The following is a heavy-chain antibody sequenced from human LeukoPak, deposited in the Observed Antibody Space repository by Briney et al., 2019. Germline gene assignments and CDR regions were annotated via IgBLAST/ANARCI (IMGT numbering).Heavy chain of an antibody. CDR1: GGSFSGYY. Sequence: SETLSLTCAVYGGSFSGYYWSWIRQPPGKGLEWIGEINHSGSTNYNPSLKSRVTISVDTSKNQFSLKLSSVTAADTAVYYCARAGAERYSSSRYKGYYYYYGMDVWGQGTTVTVSS. CDR3: ARAGAERYSSSRYKGYYYYYGMDV. CDR2: INHSGST. V-gene: IGHV4-34*01. J-gene: IGHJ6*02. D-gene: IGHD6-13*01.